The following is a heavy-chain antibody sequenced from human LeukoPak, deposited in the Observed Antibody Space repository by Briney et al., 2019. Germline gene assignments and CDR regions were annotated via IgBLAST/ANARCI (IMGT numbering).Heavy chain of an antibody. V-gene: IGHV3-30*18. CDR1: GFTFGDYA. CDR3: AKTLWIQLWSLDY. D-gene: IGHD5-18*01. Sequence: GGSLRLSCTASGFTFGDYAMSWVRQAPGKGLEWVAVISYDGSNKYYADSVKGRFTISRDNSKNTLYLQMNSLRAEDTAVYYCAKTLWIQLWSLDYWGQGTLVTVSS. J-gene: IGHJ4*02. CDR2: ISYDGSNK.